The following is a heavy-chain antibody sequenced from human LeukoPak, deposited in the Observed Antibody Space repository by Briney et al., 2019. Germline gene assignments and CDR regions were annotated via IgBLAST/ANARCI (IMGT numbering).Heavy chain of an antibody. CDR1: GGSFSGYY. D-gene: IGHD1-26*01. V-gene: IGHV4-34*01. CDR2: INHSGST. J-gene: IGHJ5*02. Sequence: PSETLSLTCAVYGGSFSGYYWSWIRQPPGKGLEWIGEINHSGSTNYNPSPKSRVTISVDTSKNQFSLKLTSVTAADTAVYYCAKLTSGSLLWAWGQGTLVTVSS. CDR3: AKLTSGSLLWA.